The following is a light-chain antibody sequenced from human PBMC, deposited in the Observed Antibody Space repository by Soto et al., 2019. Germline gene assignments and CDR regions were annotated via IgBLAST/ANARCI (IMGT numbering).Light chain of an antibody. CDR2: AAS. CDR3: LQDNNYPLT. CDR1: QGIRND. V-gene: IGKV1-6*01. Sequence: AIQMTQSPASLSASVGDRVTITCRASQGIRNDLGWYQQKSGKAPKLLIYAASSLHSGVPSRFSGSGSGTESTLTISSLQPEDFATYFCLQDNNYPLTFGQGTKVEIK. J-gene: IGKJ1*01.